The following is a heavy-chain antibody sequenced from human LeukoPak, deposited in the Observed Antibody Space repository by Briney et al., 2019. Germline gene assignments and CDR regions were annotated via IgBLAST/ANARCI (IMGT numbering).Heavy chain of an antibody. CDR2: ISSSSYT. D-gene: IGHD3-10*01. CDR1: GFTFSDYY. J-gene: IGHJ4*02. Sequence: PGGSLRLSCAASGFTFSDYYMSWIRQAPGKGLEGVSYISSSSYTNYADSVEGRFTISRDNAKSSLYLQMNSLRAEDTAVYYCARALWSGRITMVRGVTPFEYWGQGTLVTVSS. V-gene: IGHV3-11*05. CDR3: ARALWSGRITMVRGVTPFEY.